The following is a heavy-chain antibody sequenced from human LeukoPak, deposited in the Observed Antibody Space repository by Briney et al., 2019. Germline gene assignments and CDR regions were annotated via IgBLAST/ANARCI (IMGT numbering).Heavy chain of an antibody. V-gene: IGHV4-34*01. Sequence: SETLSLTCAVYGGSFSGYYWSWIRQPPGKGLEWIGEINHSGSTNYTPSLKSRVTISVDTSKNQFSLKLSSVTAADTAVYYCASYAKDIVVLPAASIYWYFDLWGRGTLVTASS. J-gene: IGHJ2*01. CDR1: GGSFSGYY. CDR2: INHSGST. CDR3: ASYAKDIVVLPAASIYWYFDL. D-gene: IGHD2-2*01.